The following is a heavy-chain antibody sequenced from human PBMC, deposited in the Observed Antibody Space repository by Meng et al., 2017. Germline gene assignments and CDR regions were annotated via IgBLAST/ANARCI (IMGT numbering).Heavy chain of an antibody. V-gene: IGHV1-2*06. CDR2: INPKSGDT. CDR1: GYNFPAYY. D-gene: IGHD6-25*01. J-gene: IGHJ4*02. CDR3: ARDEDISAAGKLFGDY. Sequence: QVQLGQSGAEVKKPGASVKVSCKPSGYNFPAYYKHWVRRAPGQGLEWMGRINPKSGDTHYAQKFQARVTMTGDTSISTAYMELSGLRSDDTAMYYCARDEDISAAGKLFGDYWGQGTLVTVSS.